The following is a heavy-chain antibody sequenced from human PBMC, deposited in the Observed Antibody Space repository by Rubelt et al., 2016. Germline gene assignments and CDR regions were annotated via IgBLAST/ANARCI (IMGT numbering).Heavy chain of an antibody. CDR2: SSPSFGTA. D-gene: IGHD4-17*01. Sequence: TFSSYAISWVRQAPGQGLEWMGGSSPSFGTANYAQKFQGRVTITADESTSTAYMELSSLRSEDTAVYYCARKSYGDTGYYFDYWGQGTLVTVSS. CDR1: TFSSYA. V-gene: IGHV1-69*01. J-gene: IGHJ4*02. CDR3: ARKSYGDTGYYFDY.